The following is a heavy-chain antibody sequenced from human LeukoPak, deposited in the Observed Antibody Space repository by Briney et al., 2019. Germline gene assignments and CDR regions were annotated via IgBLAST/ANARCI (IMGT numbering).Heavy chain of an antibody. CDR2: ISSSGDT. J-gene: IGHJ4*02. CDR1: GFTFSTYD. V-gene: IGHV3-13*01. D-gene: IGHD3-10*01. CDR3: ARDEDYGSGSDY. Sequence: GGSLRLSCAASGFTFSTYDMHWVRQATGKGLEWVSAISSSGDTFYSVSVKGRFSISRENAENSVYLQMNSLRAGDTAVYYCARDEDYGSGSDYWGQGTLVTVSS.